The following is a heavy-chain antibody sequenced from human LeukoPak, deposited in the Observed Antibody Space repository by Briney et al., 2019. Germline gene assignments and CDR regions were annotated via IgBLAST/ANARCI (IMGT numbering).Heavy chain of an antibody. V-gene: IGHV3-48*03. J-gene: IGHJ4*02. CDR3: ARSRTSGYAGTVDY. CDR1: GFTFSSYE. Sequence: PGGSLRLSCAASGFTFSSYEMNWVRQAPGKGLEWVSYISSSASTIYYADSVKGRFTISRDNAKNSLYLQMNSLRAEDTAVYYCARSRTSGYAGTVDYWGQGTLVTVSS. D-gene: IGHD3-22*01. CDR2: ISSSASTI.